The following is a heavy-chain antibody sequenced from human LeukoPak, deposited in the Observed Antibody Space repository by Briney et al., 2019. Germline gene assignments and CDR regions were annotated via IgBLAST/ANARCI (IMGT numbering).Heavy chain of an antibody. Sequence: GGSLRLSCAASGFTFSSYEMNWVRQAPGKGLEWVSYISSSGSTIYYADSVKGRFTISRDNAKNSLYLQMNSLRAEDTAVYYCARDREGYCSGGSCHDAFDIWGQGTMVTVSS. CDR2: ISSSGSTI. J-gene: IGHJ3*02. CDR1: GFTFSSYE. V-gene: IGHV3-48*03. D-gene: IGHD2-15*01. CDR3: ARDREGYCSGGSCHDAFDI.